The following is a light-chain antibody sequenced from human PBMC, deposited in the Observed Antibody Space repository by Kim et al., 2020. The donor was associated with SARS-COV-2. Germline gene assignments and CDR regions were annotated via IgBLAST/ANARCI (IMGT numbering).Light chain of an antibody. CDR1: HSISNS. CDR2: DAS. J-gene: IGKJ5*01. CDR3: QQRSSWPPT. V-gene: IGKV3-11*01. Sequence: EIVLTQSPATLSLSPGERATLSCRASHSISNSLAWYQQRPGQAPRLLIYDASNGATDIPARFSGSGSGTDFTLTISSLEPEDFAVYFCQQRSSWPPTFGQGTRLEIK.